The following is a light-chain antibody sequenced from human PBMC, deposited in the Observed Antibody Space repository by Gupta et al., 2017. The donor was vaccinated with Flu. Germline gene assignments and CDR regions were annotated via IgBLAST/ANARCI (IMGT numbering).Light chain of an antibody. Sequence: EIVLTQSPATLSLSPGERATLSCRASQSVSSYLAWYQQKPGQAPRLLIYDASNRATGIPARFSCSGSGTDFTLTISSLEPEDVAVYYCQQRSNWPPEVTFGQGTRLEIK. CDR1: QSVSSY. CDR3: QQRSNWPPEVT. CDR2: DAS. J-gene: IGKJ5*01. V-gene: IGKV3-11*01.